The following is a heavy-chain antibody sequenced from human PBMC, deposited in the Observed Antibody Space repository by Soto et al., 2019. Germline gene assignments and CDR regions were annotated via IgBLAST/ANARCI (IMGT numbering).Heavy chain of an antibody. V-gene: IGHV3-23*01. CDR3: ARSGTYRWGHFDY. Sequence: EVQLLESGGGLVQPGGSLRLSCAASGFIFKNQAMCWVRQGRGKGMEGVSGISDSGGETFFLDSVKGRFGISRDNSENTLFLYMSSLPGEDSAIYYCARSGTYRWGHFDYWGQGTLVTVSS. CDR2: ISDSGGET. CDR1: GFIFKNQA. J-gene: IGHJ4*02. D-gene: IGHD1-7*01.